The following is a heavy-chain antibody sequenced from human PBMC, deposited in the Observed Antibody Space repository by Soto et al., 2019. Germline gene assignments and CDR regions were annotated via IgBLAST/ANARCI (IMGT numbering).Heavy chain of an antibody. J-gene: IGHJ4*02. Sequence: QVQLVQSGAEVKKPGSSVKVSCKASGGTFSSYAISWVRQAPGQGLEWMGGIIPIFGTANYAQKFQGRVTITADESTSTAYMELSSLRSEATAVYYCARDLDYGGNSPLYFDYWGQGTLVTVSS. CDR1: GGTFSSYA. D-gene: IGHD4-17*01. CDR2: IIPIFGTA. CDR3: ARDLDYGGNSPLYFDY. V-gene: IGHV1-69*01.